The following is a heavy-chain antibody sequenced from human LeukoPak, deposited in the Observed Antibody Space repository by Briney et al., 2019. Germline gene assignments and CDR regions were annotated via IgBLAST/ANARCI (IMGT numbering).Heavy chain of an antibody. CDR2: ISGSGSST. V-gene: IGHV3-23*01. CDR3: AKEMTSVVTVEY. D-gene: IGHD4-23*01. J-gene: IGHJ4*02. CDR1: GFTFRSFA. Sequence: GGSLRLSCAASGFTFRSFAVSWVRQAPGKGLEWVSAISGSGSSTYYADSVKGRFTISRDNSQNTLYLQMNSLRAEDTAVYYCAKEMTSVVTVEYWGQGTLVTVSS.